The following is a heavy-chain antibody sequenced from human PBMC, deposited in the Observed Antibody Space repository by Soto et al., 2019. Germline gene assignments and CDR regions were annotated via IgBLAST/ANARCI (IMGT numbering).Heavy chain of an antibody. CDR2: IIPILGTA. J-gene: IGHJ4*02. V-gene: IGHV1-69*13. CDR3: ARDITGYYDSSGYHY. Sequence: GASVKVSCKASGGTFSSYAISWVRQAPGQGLEWMGGIIPILGTANYAQKFQGRVTITADESTSTAYMELSSLRSEDTAVYYCARDITGYYDSSGYHYWGQGTLVTVPS. CDR1: GGTFSSYA. D-gene: IGHD3-22*01.